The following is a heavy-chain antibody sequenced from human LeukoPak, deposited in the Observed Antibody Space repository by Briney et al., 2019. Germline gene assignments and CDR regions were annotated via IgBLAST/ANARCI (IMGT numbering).Heavy chain of an antibody. CDR1: GGSINSYY. J-gene: IGHJ5*02. D-gene: IGHD5-24*01. CDR2: IYYSGST. V-gene: IGHV4-59*01. CDR3: ARARDGHINNWFDP. Sequence: PSETLSPTCTVSGGSINSYYWSWIRQPPGKGLEWIGYIYYSGSTNYNPSLKSRVTISVDTSKNQFSLKMSSVTAADTAVYYCARARDGHINNWFDPWGQGTLVTVSS.